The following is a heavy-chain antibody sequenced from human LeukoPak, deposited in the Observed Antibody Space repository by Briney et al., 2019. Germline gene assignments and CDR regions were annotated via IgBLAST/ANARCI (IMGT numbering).Heavy chain of an antibody. D-gene: IGHD3-22*01. CDR1: GVSISSYY. J-gene: IGHJ4*02. CDR2: IYYRGHS. Sequence: SETLSLTCTVSGVSISSYYWSWIRQPPGKGLEWIGSIYYRGHSHYNPPLKSRVTISVDTSKNHFSLKLRSVTAADTAVYYCAKDHYDSSGYPFDYWGQGTLVTVSS. V-gene: IGHV4-59*12. CDR3: AKDHYDSSGYPFDY.